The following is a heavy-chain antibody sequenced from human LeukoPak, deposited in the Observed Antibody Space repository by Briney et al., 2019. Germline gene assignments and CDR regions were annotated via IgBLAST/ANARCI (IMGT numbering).Heavy chain of an antibody. CDR2: IYHSGTT. CDR1: GGSISRGGFY. J-gene: IGHJ4*02. V-gene: IGHV4-31*03. CDR3: ARDSGYYPCY. D-gene: IGHD3-3*01. Sequence: SETLSLTCTVSGGSISRGGFYWSWIRQLPGKGLERIGYIYHSGTTYYNPSLKSRLTISVDTSKNKLSLKLTTVTAADTAVYYCARDSGYYPCYGGQETLVPVPS.